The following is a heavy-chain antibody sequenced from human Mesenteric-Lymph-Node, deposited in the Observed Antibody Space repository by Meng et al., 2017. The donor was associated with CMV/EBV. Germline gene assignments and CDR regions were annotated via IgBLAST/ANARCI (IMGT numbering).Heavy chain of an antibody. J-gene: IGHJ6*02. D-gene: IGHD3-3*01. CDR2: ISGSGGST. V-gene: IGHV3-23*01. CDR1: GFTSNNYW. Sequence: GGSLRLSCVASGFTSNNYWIHWVRQAPGKGLEWVSAISGSGGSTYYADSVKGRFTISRDNSKNTLYLQMNSLRAEDTAVYYCAKDPPYDFWSGHMGGGMDVWGQGTTVTVSS. CDR3: AKDPPYDFWSGHMGGGMDV.